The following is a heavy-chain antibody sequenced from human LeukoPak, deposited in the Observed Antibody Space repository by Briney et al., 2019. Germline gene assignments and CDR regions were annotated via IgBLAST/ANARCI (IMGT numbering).Heavy chain of an antibody. J-gene: IGHJ5*02. V-gene: IGHV4-34*01. Sequence: SETLSLTCAVYGGSFSAYYWSWIRQPPGKGLEWIGEINHSGSTNYNPSLKSRVTISVDTSKNQFSLKLSSVTAAVTAVYYCARFTTYATVTTDWFDPWGQGTLVTVSS. CDR2: INHSGST. CDR3: ARFTTYATVTTDWFDP. CDR1: GGSFSAYY. D-gene: IGHD4-17*01.